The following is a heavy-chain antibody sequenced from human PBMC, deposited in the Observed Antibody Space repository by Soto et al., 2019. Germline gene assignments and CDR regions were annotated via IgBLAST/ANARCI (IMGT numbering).Heavy chain of an antibody. CDR1: GGSISSSSYY. D-gene: IGHD3-10*01. CDR3: ARHGSYYGSGSNGMDV. CDR2: IYYSGST. J-gene: IGHJ6*02. V-gene: IGHV4-39*01. Sequence: PSETLSLTCTVSGGSISSSSYYWGWIRQPPGKGLEWIGSIYYSGSTYYNPSLKSRVTISVDTSKNQFSLKLSSVTAADTAVYYCARHGSYYGSGSNGMDVWGQGTTVTVSS.